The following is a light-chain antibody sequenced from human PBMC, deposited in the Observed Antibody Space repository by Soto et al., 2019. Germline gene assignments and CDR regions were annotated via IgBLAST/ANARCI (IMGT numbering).Light chain of an antibody. V-gene: IGKV3-15*01. J-gene: IGKJ5*01. Sequence: DKVITHSPATLPVCPWERGTLSCRASQSVSNNFAWNQQKPGQAPRLLIYGASTRATGIPARFSGTGFGTEFTLTISSLQSEAFAVYYCQQYGRSPSTFGQGTRLEI. CDR2: GAS. CDR1: QSVSNN. CDR3: QQYGRSPST.